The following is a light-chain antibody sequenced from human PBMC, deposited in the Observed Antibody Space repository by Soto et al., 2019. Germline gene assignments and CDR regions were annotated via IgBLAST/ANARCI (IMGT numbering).Light chain of an antibody. Sequence: EIVMTQSPAILSVSPGERATLSCRGSQSVSSSYLAWYQQKPGQAPRLLIYGASSRATGIPDRFSGSGSGTDFTLTISCLQSEDFATYYCQQYYRYPWTFGQGTKVDIK. V-gene: IGKV3D-15*01. CDR2: GAS. CDR3: QQYYRYPWT. CDR1: QSVSSSY. J-gene: IGKJ1*01.